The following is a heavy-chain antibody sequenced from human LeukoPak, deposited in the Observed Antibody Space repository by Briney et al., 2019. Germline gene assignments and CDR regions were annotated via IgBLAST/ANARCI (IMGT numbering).Heavy chain of an antibody. Sequence: SETLSLTCTVSGGSISSGDYYWSWIRQPPGKGLEWIGYIYYSGSIYYNPSLKSRVTISVDTSKNQFSLKLSSVTAADTAVYYCARTQNWDWYFDLWGRGTLVTVSS. CDR2: IYYSGSI. V-gene: IGHV4-30-4*08. J-gene: IGHJ2*01. CDR1: GGSISSGDYY. CDR3: ARTQNWDWYFDL. D-gene: IGHD7-27*01.